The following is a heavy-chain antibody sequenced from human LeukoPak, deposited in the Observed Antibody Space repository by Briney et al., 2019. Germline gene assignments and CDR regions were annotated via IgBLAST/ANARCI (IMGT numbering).Heavy chain of an antibody. Sequence: GGSLRLSCAASGFTFSSYAMSWVRQAPGKGLEWVSAISGSGGSTYYADSVKGRFTISRDNSKNTLYLQMNSLRAEDTAVYYCAKNLVVDTAMAYYYYYGMDVWGQGTTVTVSS. CDR1: GFTFSSYA. J-gene: IGHJ6*02. D-gene: IGHD5-18*01. CDR2: ISGSGGST. CDR3: AKNLVVDTAMAYYYYYGMDV. V-gene: IGHV3-23*01.